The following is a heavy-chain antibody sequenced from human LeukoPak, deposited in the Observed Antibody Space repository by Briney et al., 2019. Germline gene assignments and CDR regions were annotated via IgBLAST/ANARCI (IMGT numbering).Heavy chain of an antibody. Sequence: PGGSLRLSCAASGFPFSNYAMTWVRQAPGKGLEWVSAISGSGGSTYYADSGKGRFTISRDNSKNTLFLQMNSLRAEDTAVYYCAKESIAAAGTPNFDYWGQGTLVTVSS. CDR3: AKESIAAAGTPNFDY. CDR1: GFPFSNYA. CDR2: ISGSGGST. D-gene: IGHD6-13*01. V-gene: IGHV3-23*01. J-gene: IGHJ4*02.